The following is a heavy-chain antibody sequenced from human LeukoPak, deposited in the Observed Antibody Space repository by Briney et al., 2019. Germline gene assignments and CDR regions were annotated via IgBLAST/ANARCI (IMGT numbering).Heavy chain of an antibody. CDR2: IYYSGST. V-gene: IGHV4-59*01. Sequence: PSETLSLTCTVSGGSISSYYWSWIRQPPGKGLEWIGYIYYSGSTNYNPSLKSRVTISVDTSKNQFSLKLSSVTAADTAVYYCARGGLATDFDYWGQGTLVTVSS. J-gene: IGHJ4*02. CDR3: ARGGLATDFDY. CDR1: GGSISSYY. D-gene: IGHD3-3*02.